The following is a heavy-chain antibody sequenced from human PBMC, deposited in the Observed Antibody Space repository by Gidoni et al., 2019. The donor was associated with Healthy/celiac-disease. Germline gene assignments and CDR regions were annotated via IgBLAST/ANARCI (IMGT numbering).Heavy chain of an antibody. CDR1: GFPCSTSS. CDR3: ARDQGSGSYPATSSAFDI. D-gene: IGHD1-26*01. J-gene: IGHJ3*02. V-gene: IGHV3-21*01. CDR2: ISSSSSYI. Sequence: EVQLVESGGCLVKPGGSLRLPCAASGFPCSTSSMNWVRQAPGKGLEWVSSISSSSSYIYYADSVKGRFTISRDNAKNSLYLQMNSLRAEDTAVYYCARDQGSGSYPATSSAFDIWGQGTMITVSS.